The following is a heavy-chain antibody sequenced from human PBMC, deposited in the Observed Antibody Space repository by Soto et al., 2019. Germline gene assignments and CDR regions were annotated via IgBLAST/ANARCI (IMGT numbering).Heavy chain of an antibody. CDR3: GKDSHWAIISPTHDY. Sequence: PGGSLRLSCAASGFTFSSYCMHWVRQAPGKGLEWVAVIWYDGSNKYYADSVKGRFTISRDNSKNTLYLQMNSLRAEDTAVYYSGKDSHWAIISPTHDYWGQGTLVTVPS. D-gene: IGHD2-2*01. V-gene: IGHV3-33*06. CDR2: IWYDGSNK. CDR1: GFTFSSYC. J-gene: IGHJ4*02.